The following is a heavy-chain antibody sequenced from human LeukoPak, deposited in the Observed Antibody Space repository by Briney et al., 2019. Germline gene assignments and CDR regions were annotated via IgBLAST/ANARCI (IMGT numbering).Heavy chain of an antibody. V-gene: IGHV3-48*03. D-gene: IGHD5-24*01. J-gene: IGHJ4*02. CDR2: ISSSGSTI. CDR1: GFTFSSYE. CDR3: ARGGRWHSPGD. Sequence: GGSLRLSCAASGFTFSSYEMNWVRQAPGKGLEWVSYISSSGSTIYYADSVKGRFTISRDNDKNSLYLQMNSLRAEDTAVYYCARGGRWHSPGDWGQGTLVTVSS.